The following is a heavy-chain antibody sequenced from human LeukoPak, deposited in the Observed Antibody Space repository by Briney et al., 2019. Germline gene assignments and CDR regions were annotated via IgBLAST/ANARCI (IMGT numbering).Heavy chain of an antibody. V-gene: IGHV1-3*01. J-gene: IGHJ4*02. CDR1: GYTFTSYA. D-gene: IGHD3-10*01. CDR2: INAGNGNT. CDR3: ARKRNYGSGSYYSLDY. Sequence: ASVKVSCKASGYTFTSYAMHWVRQAPGQRLEWMGWINAGNGNTKYSQKFQGRVTTTRDTSASTAYMELSSLRSEDTAVYYCARKRNYGSGSYYSLDYWGQGTLVTVSS.